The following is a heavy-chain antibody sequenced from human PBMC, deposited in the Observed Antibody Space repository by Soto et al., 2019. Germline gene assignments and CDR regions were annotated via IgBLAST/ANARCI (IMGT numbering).Heavy chain of an antibody. Sequence: EVQLLESGGGLVQPGGSLRLSCAASGFTFSSYAMNWVRQAPGKGLEWVAGISGSVGSTYYADAVKGRFTISRDNSKNTLYLQMNSRRAEDTAVYYCAKRTVGWYFDLWGRGTLVTVSS. CDR1: GFTFSSYA. D-gene: IGHD4-17*01. V-gene: IGHV3-23*01. CDR2: ISGSVGST. CDR3: AKRTVGWYFDL. J-gene: IGHJ2*01.